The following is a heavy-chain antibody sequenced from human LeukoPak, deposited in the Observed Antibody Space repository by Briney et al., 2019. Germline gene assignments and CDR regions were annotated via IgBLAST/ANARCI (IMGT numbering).Heavy chain of an antibody. CDR3: AKRRLQDQPHYDF. Sequence: GGSLRLSCAASGFTFSTYAMGWVRQAPGKGLEWVSTISTSGTTTFYADSVKGRFTISRDNSKNTLYLQVDSLRAEDTAVYYCAKRRLQDQPHYDFGGQGTLVTVSS. V-gene: IGHV3-23*01. D-gene: IGHD3-3*01. CDR1: GFTFSTYA. J-gene: IGHJ4*02. CDR2: ISTSGTTT.